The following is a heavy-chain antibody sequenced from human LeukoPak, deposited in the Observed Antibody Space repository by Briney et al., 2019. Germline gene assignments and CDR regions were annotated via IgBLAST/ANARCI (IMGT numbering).Heavy chain of an antibody. J-gene: IGHJ4*02. Sequence: SETLSLTCTVSGGSISSYYWSWIRQPPGKGLEWIGYIYYSGSTNYNPSLKSRVPISVDTSKNQFSLKLSSVTAADTAVYYCARGVAVAGGLGYWGQGTLVTVSS. CDR3: ARGVAVAGGLGY. CDR2: IYYSGST. V-gene: IGHV4-59*01. D-gene: IGHD6-19*01. CDR1: GGSISSYY.